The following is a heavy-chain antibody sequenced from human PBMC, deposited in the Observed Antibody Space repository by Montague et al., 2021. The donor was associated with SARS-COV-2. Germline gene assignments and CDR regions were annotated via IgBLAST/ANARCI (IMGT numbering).Heavy chain of an antibody. J-gene: IGHJ6*02. V-gene: IGHV3-23*01. CDR3: ARDQNYGMDV. CDR2: IHGRGGGT. Sequence: SLGLSCAASGFTFSTYGMYWVRQPPGKGLEWVSEIHGRGGGTYYADSVKGRFTISRDNSKNTLYLQMNSLRGEDTAVYYCARDQNYGMDVWGQGTTVIVSS. CDR1: GFTFSTYG.